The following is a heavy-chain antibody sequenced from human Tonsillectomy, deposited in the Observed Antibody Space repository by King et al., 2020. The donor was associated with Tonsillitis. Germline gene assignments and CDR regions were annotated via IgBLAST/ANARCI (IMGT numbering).Heavy chain of an antibody. CDR2: IYTSGST. V-gene: IGHV4-4*07. CDR1: GGSISSYY. J-gene: IGHJ6*02. Sequence: VQLQESGPGLVKPSETLSLTCTVSGGSISSYYWTWIRQPAGKGLEWIGRIYTSGSTNYNPSLKSRVTMSVDTSKNQFSLKLSSVTAADTALYYCARGYSSGWYDVMDVWGQGTTVTVSS. D-gene: IGHD6-19*01. CDR3: ARGYSSGWYDVMDV.